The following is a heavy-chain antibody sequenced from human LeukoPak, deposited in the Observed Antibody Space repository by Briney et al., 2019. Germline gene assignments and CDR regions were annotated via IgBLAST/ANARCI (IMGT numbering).Heavy chain of an antibody. Sequence: SETLSLTCTVSGGSISSYFWSWIRQPPGKGLEWIGYVYYSGSTNYNPSLNSRVTTSVDTSKNQFSLKLSSVTAADTAVYYCARERTNYGGIDYWGQGTLVIVSS. V-gene: IGHV4-59*01. CDR1: GGSISSYF. J-gene: IGHJ4*02. CDR3: ARERTNYGGIDY. D-gene: IGHD1-7*01. CDR2: VYYSGST.